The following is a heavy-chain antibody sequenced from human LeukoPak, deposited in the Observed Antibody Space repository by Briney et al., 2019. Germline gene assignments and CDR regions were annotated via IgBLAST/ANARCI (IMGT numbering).Heavy chain of an antibody. CDR3: ARGPTMVRGVILLVGWFDP. CDR1: GGSFSGYY. J-gene: IGHJ5*02. D-gene: IGHD3-10*01. V-gene: IGHV4-34*01. CDR2: INHSGST. Sequence: SETLSLTCAVYGGSFSGYYWSWIRQPPGKGLEWIGEINHSGSTNYNPSLKSRVTISVDTSKNQFSLKLSSVTAADTAVYYCARGPTMVRGVILLVGWFDPWGQGTLVTVSS.